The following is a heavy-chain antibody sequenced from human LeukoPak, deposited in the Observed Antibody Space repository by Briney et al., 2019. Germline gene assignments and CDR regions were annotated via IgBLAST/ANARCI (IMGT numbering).Heavy chain of an antibody. D-gene: IGHD6-19*01. J-gene: IGHJ4*02. CDR3: AKDDLPKQQWLRAWDY. CDR1: GFTFSSYA. CDR2: ISGSGGST. V-gene: IGHV3-23*01. Sequence: PGGSLRLSCAASGFTFSSYAMSWVRQAPGKGLEWVSAISGSGGSTYYADSVKGRFTISRDNSKNTLYLQMNSLRAEDTAVYYCAKDDLPKQQWLRAWDYWGQGTLVTVSS.